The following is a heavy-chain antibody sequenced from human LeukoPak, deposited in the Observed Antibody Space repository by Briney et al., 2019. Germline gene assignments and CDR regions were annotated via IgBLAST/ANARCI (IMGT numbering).Heavy chain of an antibody. V-gene: IGHV1-2*02. D-gene: IGHD6-13*01. Sequence: ASVKVSCKASGYTFTDYYMHWVRQAPGQRLEWMGWINPNSGGTNYAQKFQGRVTMTRDTSTSTAYMELSRLRSDDTAVYYCARRWYLDYWGLGTLVTVSS. CDR1: GYTFTDYY. CDR3: ARRWYLDY. J-gene: IGHJ4*02. CDR2: INPNSGGT.